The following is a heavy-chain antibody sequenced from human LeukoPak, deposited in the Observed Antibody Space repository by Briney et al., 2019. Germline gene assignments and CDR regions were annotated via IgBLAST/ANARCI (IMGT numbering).Heavy chain of an antibody. D-gene: IGHD3-10*01. CDR1: GFTFSTHW. J-gene: IGHJ6*02. CDR3: AKELYGSGLDV. V-gene: IGHV3-7*03. CDR2: IRPDGSEK. Sequence: GGSLRLSCAASGFTFSTHWMSWVRQAPGKGLEWVANIRPDGSEKYYVDSVKGRLTISRDNAKNSLYLQMNSLRAEDTAVYYCAKELYGSGLDVWGQGTTVTASS.